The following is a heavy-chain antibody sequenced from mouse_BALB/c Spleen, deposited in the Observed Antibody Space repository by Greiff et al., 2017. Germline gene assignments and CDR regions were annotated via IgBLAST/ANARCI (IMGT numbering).Heavy chain of an antibody. CDR1: GFTFSSYT. CDR3: ARQGDYRYGYFDV. D-gene: IGHD2-14*01. V-gene: IGHV5-12-2*01. Sequence: EVKLEESGGGLVQPGGSLKLSCAASGFTFSSYTMSWVRQTPEKRLEWVAYISNGGGSTYYPDTVKGRFTISRDNAKNTLYLQMSSLKSEDTAMYYCARQGDYRYGYFDVWGAGTTVTVSS. CDR2: ISNGGGST. J-gene: IGHJ1*01.